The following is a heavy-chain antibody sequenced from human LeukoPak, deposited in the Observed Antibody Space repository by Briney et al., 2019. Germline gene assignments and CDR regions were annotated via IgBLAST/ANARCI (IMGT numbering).Heavy chain of an antibody. CDR2: ISWDGGST. CDR1: GFTFDDHA. D-gene: IGHD4-17*01. Sequence: GGSLRLSCAASGFTFDDHAMHWVRQAPGKGLEWVSLISWDGGSTYYADSVKGRFTISRDNSKNSLYLQMNSLRAEDTALYYCAKDYGYYYYMDVWGKGTTVTVSS. V-gene: IGHV3-43D*03. J-gene: IGHJ6*03. CDR3: AKDYGYYYYMDV.